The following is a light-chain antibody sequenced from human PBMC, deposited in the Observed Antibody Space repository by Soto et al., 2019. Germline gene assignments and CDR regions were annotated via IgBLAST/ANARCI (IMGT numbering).Light chain of an antibody. CDR2: SNN. V-gene: IGLV1-44*01. Sequence: QSVLTQPRSASGTPGQTVTISCSGSSSNIGSNTVNWYQQLPGTAPKLLIYSNNQRPSGVPDRFSGSKSGTSASLAISGLQSEDEADYYCAAWDDSLNGYVFGTGTKVTFL. CDR1: SSNIGSNT. J-gene: IGLJ1*01. CDR3: AAWDDSLNGYV.